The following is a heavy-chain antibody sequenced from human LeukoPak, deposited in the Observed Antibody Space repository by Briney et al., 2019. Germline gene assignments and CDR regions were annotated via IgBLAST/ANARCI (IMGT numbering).Heavy chain of an antibody. D-gene: IGHD6-6*01. CDR1: GDSISSRSYY. V-gene: IGHV4-39*07. J-gene: IGHJ4*02. CDR3: ARGRYSSSFAYYFDY. CDR2: ISYTGST. Sequence: SETLSLTCTVSGDSISSRSYYWGWIRQPPGQGLEWIGHISYTGSTYYNPSLKSRVTISVDTSKNQFSLKLSSVTAADTAVYYCARGRYSSSFAYYFDYWGQGTLVTVSS.